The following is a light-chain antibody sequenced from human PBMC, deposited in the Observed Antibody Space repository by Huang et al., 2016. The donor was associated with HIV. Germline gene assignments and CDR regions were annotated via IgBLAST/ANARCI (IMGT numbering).Light chain of an antibody. CDR2: KVS. Sequence: DVVMTQSPLSLPVTLGQPASISCRSSQSLLHSDGNTYLNWFQQRPGQSPRRLIHKVSNRDSGVPDRVSGSGSGTDFTLKISRVEAGDIGVYYCMQGSHWPPTFGPGTKVDI. J-gene: IGKJ3*01. CDR1: QSLLHSDGNTY. CDR3: MQGSHWPPT. V-gene: IGKV2-30*02.